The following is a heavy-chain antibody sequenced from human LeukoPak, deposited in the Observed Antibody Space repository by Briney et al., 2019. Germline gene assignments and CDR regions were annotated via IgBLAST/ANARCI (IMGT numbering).Heavy chain of an antibody. CDR3: AVELWELPNYWYFDL. CDR1: GGTFSRYA. J-gene: IGHJ2*01. D-gene: IGHD1-26*01. Sequence: SVKVSCKASGGTFSRYAISWVRQAAGQGREWMGGIIPIFGTANQAQKFQGRVTITADESTSTAYTELSSLRSEDTAVYYCAVELWELPNYWYFDLWGRGTLVTVSP. V-gene: IGHV1-69*13. CDR2: IIPIFGTA.